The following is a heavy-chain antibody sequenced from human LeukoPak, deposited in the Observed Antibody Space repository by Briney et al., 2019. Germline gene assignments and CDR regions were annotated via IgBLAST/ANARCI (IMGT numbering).Heavy chain of an antibody. CDR2: IRGGDSI. D-gene: IGHD3/OR15-3a*01. Sequence: GGPLEPSCEASGSTASSNYISWVRQAPGRGLEWVSCIRGGDSISYAESVKGRFTISRDNAKNSLSLQMNSLRAEDTAIYYCARDKDWSFDYWGQGTLVTVSS. J-gene: IGHJ4*02. CDR1: GSTASSNY. CDR3: ARDKDWSFDY. V-gene: IGHV3-69-1*01.